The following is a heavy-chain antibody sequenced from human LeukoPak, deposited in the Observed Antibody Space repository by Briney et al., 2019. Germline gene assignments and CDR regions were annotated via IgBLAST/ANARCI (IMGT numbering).Heavy chain of an antibody. J-gene: IGHJ3*02. Sequence: GGSLRLSCAASGFTFSSYWTHWVRQAPGKGLVWVSRINSDGSSTSYADSVKGRFTISRDNAKNTLYLQMNSLRAEDTAVYYCARALMGDAFDIWGQGTMVTVSS. CDR2: INSDGSST. CDR1: GFTFSSYW. D-gene: IGHD3-16*01. V-gene: IGHV3-74*01. CDR3: ARALMGDAFDI.